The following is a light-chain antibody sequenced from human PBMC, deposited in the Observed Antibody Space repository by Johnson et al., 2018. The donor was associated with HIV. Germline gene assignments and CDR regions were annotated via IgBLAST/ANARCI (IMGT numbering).Light chain of an antibody. CDR1: SSNIGNNY. CDR2: DNN. Sequence: QSVLTQPPSVSAAPGQKVTISCSGSSSNIGNNYVSWYQQLPGTAPKLLIYDNNKRPSGIPDRFSGSKSGPSATLGITGLQTGAEADYYCGTWDSSLSVYVFGTGTKVTVL. J-gene: IGLJ1*01. V-gene: IGLV1-51*01. CDR3: GTWDSSLSVYV.